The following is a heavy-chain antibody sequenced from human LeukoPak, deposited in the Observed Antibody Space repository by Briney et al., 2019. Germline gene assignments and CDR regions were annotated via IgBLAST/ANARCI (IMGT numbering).Heavy chain of an antibody. CDR2: INHSGST. CDR3: ARVDVVPAAIIGFDP. J-gene: IGHJ5*02. Sequence: ASETLSLTCAVYGGSFSGYYWSWIRQPPGKGLEWIGEINHSGSTNYNPSLKSRVTISVDTSKNQFSLKLSSVTAADTAVYYCARVDVVPAAIIGFDPWGQGTLVTVSS. D-gene: IGHD2-2*01. CDR1: GGSFSGYY. V-gene: IGHV4-34*01.